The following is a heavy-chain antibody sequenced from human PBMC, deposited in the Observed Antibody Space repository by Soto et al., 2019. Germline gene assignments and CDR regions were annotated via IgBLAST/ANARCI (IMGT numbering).Heavy chain of an antibody. CDR1: GLSLNNYA. V-gene: IGHV3-23*01. Sequence: EVQILESGGDLVQPGGSLRLSCVVSGLSLNNYAIAWVRHAPGKGLECVSTIDVLDGAWYSDSVRGRLAISRDVSRNTVYLPTSSLIVEDPAIYFCSAWRAGGPVKLDHWGPGTRVTVSS. CDR3: SAWRAGGPVKLDH. CDR2: IDVLDGA. D-gene: IGHD2-2*01. J-gene: IGHJ4*02.